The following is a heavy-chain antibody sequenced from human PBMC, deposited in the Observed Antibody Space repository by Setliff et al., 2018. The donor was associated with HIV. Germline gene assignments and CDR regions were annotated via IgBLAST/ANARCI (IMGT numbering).Heavy chain of an antibody. CDR3: ASPHYFDSNGYYN. V-gene: IGHV3-48*01. J-gene: IGHJ4*02. CDR2: ISSVSGSTI. Sequence: GGSLRLSCAASGFTFSRYSMNWVRQAPGKGLEWVSYISSVSGSTIYYADSVKGRFTISRDNAKNSMFLQMNSLRAEDTAVYYCASPHYFDSNGYYNWGQGTLVTVSS. D-gene: IGHD3-22*01. CDR1: GFTFSRYS.